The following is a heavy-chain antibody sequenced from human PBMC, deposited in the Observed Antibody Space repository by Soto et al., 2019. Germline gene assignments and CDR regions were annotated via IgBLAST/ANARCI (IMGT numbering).Heavy chain of an antibody. Sequence: QVQLQEACPGLGKPSQTLSLTCTVSGGSISSGGYYWSWIRQHPGKGLEWIGYIYYSGSTYYKPSLKRRVTTSVHTSKTQSSLKLSSVTAADTAVYYCARSVDPWGQGTLVTVSS. CDR1: GGSISSGGYY. CDR2: IYYSGST. CDR3: ARSVDP. J-gene: IGHJ5*02. V-gene: IGHV4-31*03.